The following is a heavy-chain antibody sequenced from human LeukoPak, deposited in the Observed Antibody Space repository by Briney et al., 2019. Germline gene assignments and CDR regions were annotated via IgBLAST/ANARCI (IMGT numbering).Heavy chain of an antibody. CDR2: IKQDGSER. Sequence: GGSLRLSCAASGLTFSSYWMSWVRQAPGKGLEWVANIKQDGSERYYVDSVKGRFTISRDNAKKSLYLQMNGLRADDTAVYYCASDGGPFDNWSQGTLVTVSS. CDR1: GLTFSSYW. D-gene: IGHD3-3*01. CDR3: ASDGGPFDN. J-gene: IGHJ4*02. V-gene: IGHV3-7*01.